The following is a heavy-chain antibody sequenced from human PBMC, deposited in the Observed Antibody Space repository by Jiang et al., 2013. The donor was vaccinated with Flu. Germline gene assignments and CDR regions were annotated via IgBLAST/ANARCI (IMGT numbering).Heavy chain of an antibody. CDR2: ISYDGSNK. D-gene: IGHD6-25*01. J-gene: IGHJ4*02. CDR3: ARWTAAD. CDR1: GFTFSSYA. V-gene: IGHV3-30*01. Sequence: QLLEVWGRAWSSLGRSLRLSCAASGFTFSSYAMHWVRQAPGKGLEWVAVISYDGSNKYYADSVKGRFTISRDNSKNTLYLQMNSLRAEDTAVYYCARWTAADWGQGTLVTVSS.